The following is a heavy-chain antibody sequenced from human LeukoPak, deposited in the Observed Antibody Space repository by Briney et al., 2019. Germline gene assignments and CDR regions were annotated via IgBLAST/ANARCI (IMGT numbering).Heavy chain of an antibody. V-gene: IGHV1-2*04. D-gene: IGHD3-10*01. Sequence: ASVKVSCKASGYTFTGYYMHWVRQAPGQGLEWMGWINPNSGGTNYAQKFQGWVTMTRDTSISTAYMELSRLRSDDTAVYYCVRAMVRGVNWFDPWGQGTLVTVSS. CDR2: INPNSGGT. CDR3: VRAMVRGVNWFDP. CDR1: GYTFTGYY. J-gene: IGHJ5*02.